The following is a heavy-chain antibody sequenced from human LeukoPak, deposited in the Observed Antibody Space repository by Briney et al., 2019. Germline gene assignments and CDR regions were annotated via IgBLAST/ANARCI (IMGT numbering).Heavy chain of an antibody. CDR3: ARRITIFGVVIMDWFDP. CDR1: GYSISSGYY. D-gene: IGHD3-3*01. Sequence: MSSETLSLTCAVSGYSISSGYYWGWIRQPPGKGLEWIGSIYHSGSTYYSPSLKSRVTISVDTSKNQFSLKLSSVTAADTAVYYCARRITIFGVVIMDWFDPWGQGTLVTVSS. J-gene: IGHJ5*02. V-gene: IGHV4-38-2*01. CDR2: IYHSGST.